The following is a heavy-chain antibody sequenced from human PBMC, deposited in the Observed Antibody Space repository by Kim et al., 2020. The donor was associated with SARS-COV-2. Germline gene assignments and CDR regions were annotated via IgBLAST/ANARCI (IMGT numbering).Heavy chain of an antibody. CDR1: GGSISSYY. Sequence: SETLSLTCTVSGGSISSYYWSWIRQPPGKGLEWIGYIYYSGSTNYNPSLKSRVTISVDTSKNQFSLKLSSVTAADTAVYYCARDRIAVAGTGFDYWGQGT. CDR3: ARDRIAVAGTGFDY. CDR2: IYYSGST. V-gene: IGHV4-59*13. J-gene: IGHJ4*02. D-gene: IGHD6-19*01.